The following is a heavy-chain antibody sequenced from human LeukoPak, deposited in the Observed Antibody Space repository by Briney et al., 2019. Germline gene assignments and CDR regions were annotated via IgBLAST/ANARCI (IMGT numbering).Heavy chain of an antibody. CDR2: IKYDGSNK. D-gene: IGHD3-10*01. CDR3: ARGGHRQKEF. Sequence: PGGSLRLSCTASGFTFSNYWMTWVRQSPGKGLEWVAIIKYDGSNKYHVDSAQFTISRDNAKNSLYLQMNGLRAEDTAVYYCARGGHRQKEFWGQGTLVTVSS. V-gene: IGHV3-7*01. CDR1: GFTFSNYW. J-gene: IGHJ4*02.